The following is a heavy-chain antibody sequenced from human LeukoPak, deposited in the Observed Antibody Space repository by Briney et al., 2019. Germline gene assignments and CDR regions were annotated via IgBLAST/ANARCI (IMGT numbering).Heavy chain of an antibody. CDR2: INPHNGNT. CDR1: GYTFTTYG. Sequence: ASVKVSCKASGYTFTTYGISWVRQAPGQGLEWMGWINPHNGNTKYAQNLQGRVTMTTDTSTSTAYMELRSLRSDDTAVYYCAREAYGRFDYWGQGALVTVSS. J-gene: IGHJ4*02. V-gene: IGHV1-18*01. CDR3: AREAYGRFDY. D-gene: IGHD3-10*01.